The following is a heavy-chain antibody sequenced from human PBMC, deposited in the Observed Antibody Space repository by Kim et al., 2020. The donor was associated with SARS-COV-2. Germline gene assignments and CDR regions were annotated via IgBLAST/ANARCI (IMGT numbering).Heavy chain of an antibody. Sequence: SVKSRITINPDTSKNQFSLQLNSVTPEDTAVYYCARVIYSESYYYYYMDVWGKGTTVTVSS. V-gene: IGHV6-1*01. D-gene: IGHD1-26*01. CDR3: ARVIYSESYYYYYMDV. J-gene: IGHJ6*03.